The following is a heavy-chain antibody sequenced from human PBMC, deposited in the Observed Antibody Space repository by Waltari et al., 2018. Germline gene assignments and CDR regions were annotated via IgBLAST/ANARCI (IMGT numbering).Heavy chain of an antibody. CDR2: ISSRSTYI. D-gene: IGHD3-16*01. CDR1: CFIFNTFS. Sequence: EVQLVESGGGLVKPGGSLILYGAASCFIFNTFSMNWVRQAPGKGLEWVSSISSRSTYIYYADSVKGRFTISRDNARSSLFLQMNSLRAEDTAVYYCARDEGGQYQGDFDYWGQGTLVSVSS. J-gene: IGHJ4*02. V-gene: IGHV3-21*01. CDR3: ARDEGGQYQGDFDY.